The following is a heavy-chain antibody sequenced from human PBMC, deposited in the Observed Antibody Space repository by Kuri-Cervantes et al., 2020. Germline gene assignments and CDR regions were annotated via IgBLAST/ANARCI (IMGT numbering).Heavy chain of an antibody. CDR3: ARGGYCSSTSCYDWIFDYYYGMDV. D-gene: IGHD2-2*01. V-gene: IGHV1-69*02. J-gene: IGHJ6*02. CDR1: GGTFSSYT. CDR2: IIPILGIA. Sequence: GGSLRLSCKASGGTFSSYTISWVRQAPGQGLEWMGRIIPILGIANYAQKFQGRVTITADKSTSTAYMELSSLRSEDTAVYYCARGGYCSSTSCYDWIFDYYYGMDVWGQGTTVTVSS.